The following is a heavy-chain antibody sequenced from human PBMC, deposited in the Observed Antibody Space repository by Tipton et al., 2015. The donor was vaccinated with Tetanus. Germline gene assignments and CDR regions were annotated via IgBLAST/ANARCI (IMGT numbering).Heavy chain of an antibody. D-gene: IGHD5-12*01. CDR1: GGLITTGGYS. CDR3: VRGRGLGAYSFGFEY. Sequence: TLSLTCTVSGGLITTGGYSWGWIRQPPGQGLEWLGYIYQTDSTYYNPSVRSRLTLSLQRSKNQVSLKLSSVPAADTAVYYCVRGRGLGAYSFGFEYWGQGALVTVSS. J-gene: IGHJ4*02. V-gene: IGHV4-30-2*01. CDR2: IYQTDST.